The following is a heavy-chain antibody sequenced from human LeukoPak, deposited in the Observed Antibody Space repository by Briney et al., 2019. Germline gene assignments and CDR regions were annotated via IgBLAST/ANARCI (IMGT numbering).Heavy chain of an antibody. Sequence: PGRSLRLSCAASGFTFSSYGMHWVRQAPGKGLEWVAVISYDGSNKYYADSVKGRFTISRDNSKNTLYLQMNSLRAEDTAVYYCAKDEVFRGVIKGGYYFDYWGQGTLVTVSS. CDR2: ISYDGSNK. CDR3: AKDEVFRGVIKGGYYFDY. CDR1: GFTFSSYG. V-gene: IGHV3-30*18. D-gene: IGHD3-10*01. J-gene: IGHJ4*02.